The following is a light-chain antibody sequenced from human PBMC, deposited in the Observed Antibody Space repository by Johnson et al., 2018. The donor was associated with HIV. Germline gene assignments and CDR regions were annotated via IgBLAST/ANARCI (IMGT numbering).Light chain of an antibody. CDR1: SSNIGNKY. J-gene: IGLJ1*01. Sequence: QSVLTQPPSVSAAPGQKVTISCSGSSSNIGNKYVSWYQQLPGTAPKLLIYENSKRPSGIPDRFSGSKSGTSATLGITGLQTGDEADYYCGTWDSSLGYVFGTGTKVTVL. V-gene: IGLV1-51*02. CDR2: ENS. CDR3: GTWDSSLGYV.